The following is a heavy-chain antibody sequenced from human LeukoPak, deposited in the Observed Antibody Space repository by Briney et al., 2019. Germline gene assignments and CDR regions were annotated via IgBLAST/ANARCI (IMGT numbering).Heavy chain of an antibody. CDR2: ISSDGSNK. D-gene: IGHD3-9*01. Sequence: PGGSLRLSCAASKFTFSNYGMHWVRQAPAKGLEWVAVISSDGSNKYYADSVKGRFTISRDNSKNTLYLQMNSLRAEDTAVYYCAKCPSGVLRYFAPIDYWGQGTLVTVSS. CDR3: AKCPSGVLRYFAPIDY. V-gene: IGHV3-30*18. J-gene: IGHJ4*02. CDR1: KFTFSNYG.